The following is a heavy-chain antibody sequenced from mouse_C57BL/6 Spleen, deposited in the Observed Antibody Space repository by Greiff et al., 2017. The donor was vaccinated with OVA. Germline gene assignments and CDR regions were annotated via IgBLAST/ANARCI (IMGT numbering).Heavy chain of an antibody. CDR2: IYPGSGNT. V-gene: IGHV1-66*01. CDR1: GYSFTSYY. CDR3: ARDYDYDGLWFAY. Sequence: QVQLKESGPELVKPGASVKISCKASGYSFTSYYIHWVKQRPGQGLEWIGWIYPGSGNTKYNEKFKGKATLTADTSSSTAYMQLSSLTSEDSAVYYCARDYDYDGLWFAYWGQGTLVTVSA. J-gene: IGHJ3*01. D-gene: IGHD2-4*01.